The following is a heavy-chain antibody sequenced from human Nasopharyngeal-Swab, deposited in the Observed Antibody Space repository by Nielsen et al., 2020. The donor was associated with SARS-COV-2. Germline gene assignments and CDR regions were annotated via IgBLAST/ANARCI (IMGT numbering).Heavy chain of an antibody. CDR3: ARDAEQPGDYYYGMDV. J-gene: IGHJ6*02. V-gene: IGHV3-30-3*01. D-gene: IGHD6-13*01. CDR2: ISYDGSNN. Sequence: WIRQPPGKGLEWVAVISYDGSNNDYADSVKGRFSISRDNSKNALYLQMNSLRAEDTALYHCARDAEQPGDYYYGMDVWGQGTTVTVSS.